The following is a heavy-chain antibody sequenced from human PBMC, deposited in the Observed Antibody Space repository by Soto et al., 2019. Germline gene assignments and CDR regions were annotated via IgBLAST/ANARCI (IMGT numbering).Heavy chain of an antibody. Sequence: ESGGGLVQPGGSLRLSCAASGFTFDDYAIHWVRQAPGKGLEWVSGISWNGAATGYVDSVKGRFSISRDNTKNTLYLQMNRLRSEDTAVYYCANLPLYGSGFDCWGQGTLVTVSS. V-gene: IGHV3-9*01. J-gene: IGHJ4*02. D-gene: IGHD3-10*01. CDR3: ANLPLYGSGFDC. CDR2: ISWNGAAT. CDR1: GFTFDDYA.